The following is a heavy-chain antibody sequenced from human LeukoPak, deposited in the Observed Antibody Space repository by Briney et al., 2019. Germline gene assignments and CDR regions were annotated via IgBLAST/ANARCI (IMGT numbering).Heavy chain of an antibody. V-gene: IGHV3-7*01. CDR2: IKEDGSQK. Sequence: GGSLRLSCVASGFTFRTSWMTWIRQAPGKGLEWVANIKEDGSQKNYVDCVKGRFTISRDNAKNSVYLQMSSLRVDDTAVYYCARDSAYNAFDIWGQGTMVTVSS. CDR3: ARDSAYNAFDI. D-gene: IGHD5-12*01. CDR1: GFTFRTSW. J-gene: IGHJ3*02.